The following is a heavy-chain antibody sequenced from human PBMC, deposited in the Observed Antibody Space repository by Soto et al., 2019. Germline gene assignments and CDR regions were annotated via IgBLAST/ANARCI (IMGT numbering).Heavy chain of an antibody. J-gene: IGHJ4*02. CDR3: AREGVQGGGWSRIDY. Sequence: SSETLSLTYAVYGGSFSGYYWSWIRQPPGKGLEWIGEINHSGSTNYNPSLKSRVTISVDTSKNQFSLKLSSVTAADTAVYYCAREGVQGGGWSRIDYWGQGTLVTVS. V-gene: IGHV4-34*01. CDR2: INHSGST. D-gene: IGHD6-19*01. CDR1: GGSFSGYY.